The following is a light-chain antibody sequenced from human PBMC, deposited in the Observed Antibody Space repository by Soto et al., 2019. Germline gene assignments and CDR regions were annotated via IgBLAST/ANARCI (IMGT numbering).Light chain of an antibody. CDR1: QSISSY. Sequence: DIQMTQSPSSLSASVGDRVTITCRASQSISSYLNWYQQKPGKVPEVLISAASTLQSGVPSRFSGSGSGTDYTLTISSLQPEDFATYYCQRSYSVPHTFGQGTKLEIK. J-gene: IGKJ2*01. CDR3: QRSYSVPHT. V-gene: IGKV1-39*01. CDR2: AAS.